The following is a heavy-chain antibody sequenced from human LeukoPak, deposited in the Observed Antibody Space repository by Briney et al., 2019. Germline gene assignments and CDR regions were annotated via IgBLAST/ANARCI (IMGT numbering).Heavy chain of an antibody. CDR3: ARDRVMPRGLDYDILTGLLKGHGMDV. J-gene: IGHJ6*02. V-gene: IGHV1-2*04. D-gene: IGHD3-9*01. CDR1: GGTFSNYA. CDR2: INPNSGGT. Sequence: ASVKVSCKAFGGTFSNYAIIWVRQAPGQGLEWMGWINPNSGGTNYAQKFQGWVTMTRDTSISTAYMELSRLRSDDTAVYYCARDRVMPRGLDYDILTGLLKGHGMDVWGQGTTVTVSS.